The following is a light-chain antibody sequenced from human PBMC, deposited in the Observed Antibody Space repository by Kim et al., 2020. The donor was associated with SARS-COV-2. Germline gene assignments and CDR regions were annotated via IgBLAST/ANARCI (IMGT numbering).Light chain of an antibody. CDR2: DVR. V-gene: IGLV2-14*03. Sequence: QSALTQPASVSGSPGQSITISCTGTSSDIGGHDYVSWYQQHPGKAPKLMIYDVRNRPSGVSNRFSGSKSGNTASLTISGLQAEDEADYYCSSYTRSATWVFGGGTQLTVL. CDR3: SSYTRSATWV. J-gene: IGLJ3*02. CDR1: SSDIGGHDY.